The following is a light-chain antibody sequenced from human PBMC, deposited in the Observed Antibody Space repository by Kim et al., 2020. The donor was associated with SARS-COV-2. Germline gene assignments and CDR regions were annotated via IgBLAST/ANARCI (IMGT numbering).Light chain of an antibody. CDR1: SSDVGAYNY. V-gene: IGLV2-14*03. CDR2: DVN. Sequence: QSALTQPRSVSGSPGQSITISCTGTSSDVGAYNYVSWYQQHPGKAPKPIIYDVNQWPSGLSDRFSGSKSGNTASLTISGLQADDEADYFCSSYTTSSTYVFGTGTKVTVL. J-gene: IGLJ1*01. CDR3: SSYTTSSTYV.